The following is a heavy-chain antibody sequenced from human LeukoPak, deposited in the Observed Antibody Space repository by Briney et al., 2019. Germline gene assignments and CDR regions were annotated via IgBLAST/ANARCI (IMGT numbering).Heavy chain of an antibody. Sequence: ASVKVSCKASGYSLTTYYMHWVRQAPGQGLEWMGIINPSGGSTSYAQKFQGRVTMTRDTSTSTVYMELSSLRSEDTAVYYCARVGGIAAAGINWFDPWGQGTLVTVSS. CDR2: INPSGGST. J-gene: IGHJ5*02. V-gene: IGHV1-46*01. CDR1: GYSLTTYY. CDR3: ARVGGIAAAGINWFDP. D-gene: IGHD6-13*01.